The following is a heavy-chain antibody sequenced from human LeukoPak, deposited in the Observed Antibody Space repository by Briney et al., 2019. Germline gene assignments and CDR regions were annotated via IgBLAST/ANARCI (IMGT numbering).Heavy chain of an antibody. CDR3: ARTYYDFWSGYWSVGY. J-gene: IGHJ4*02. Sequence: PGGSLRLSCAASGFTFSPYAMHWVRQAPGKGLEWVALISSDGSNKYYADSVKGRFTISRDNSKNTLYLQMNSLRAEDTAVYYCARTYYDFWSGYWSVGYWGQGTLVTVSS. CDR1: GFTFSPYA. D-gene: IGHD3-3*01. V-gene: IGHV3-30*03. CDR2: ISSDGSNK.